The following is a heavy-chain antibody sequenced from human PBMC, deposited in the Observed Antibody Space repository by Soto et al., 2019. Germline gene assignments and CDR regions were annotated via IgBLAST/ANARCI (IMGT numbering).Heavy chain of an antibody. CDR3: TTGSVEGI. Sequence: EVQLVESAGGLVKPGGSLRLSCVASGFSFNEAWMNWVRQAPGQGLEWVGRIKTSAGGGETNYAAPVQGRFTISRDDSKHTLYLPMNILRTEDTAIYYCTTGSVEGIWGQGTTVIVSS. D-gene: IGHD2-15*01. CDR1: GFSFNEAW. V-gene: IGHV3-15*07. CDR2: IKTSAGGGET. J-gene: IGHJ6*02.